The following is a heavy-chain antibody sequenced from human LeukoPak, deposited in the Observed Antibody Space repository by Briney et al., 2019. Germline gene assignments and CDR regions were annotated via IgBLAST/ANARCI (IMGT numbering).Heavy chain of an antibody. D-gene: IGHD4-11*01. V-gene: IGHV4-59*12. CDR1: GGSISSYY. CDR2: IYYSGST. Sequence: PSETLSLTCTVSGGSISSYYWSWIRQPPGKGLEWIGYIYYSGSTNYNPSLKSRVTISVDTSKNQFSLKLSSVTAADTAVYYCARDMTTVTTSNYYYGMDVWGQGTTVTVSS. J-gene: IGHJ6*02. CDR3: ARDMTTVTTSNYYYGMDV.